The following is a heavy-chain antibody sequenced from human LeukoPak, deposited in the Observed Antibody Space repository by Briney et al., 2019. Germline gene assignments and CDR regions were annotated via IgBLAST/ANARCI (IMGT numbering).Heavy chain of an antibody. CDR1: GYTFTSYG. CDR3: ARERRLDFWSGTKVRAYNWFDP. CDR2: ISAYNGNT. J-gene: IGHJ5*02. Sequence: ASVKVSCTASGYTFTSYGISWVRQAPGQGLEWMGWISAYNGNTNYAQKLQGRVTMTTDTSTSTAYMELRSLRSDDTAVYYCARERRLDFWSGTKVRAYNWFDPWGQGTLVTVSS. D-gene: IGHD3-3*01. V-gene: IGHV1-18*01.